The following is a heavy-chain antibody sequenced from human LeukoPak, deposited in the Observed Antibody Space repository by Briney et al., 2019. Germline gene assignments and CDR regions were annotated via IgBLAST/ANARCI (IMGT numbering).Heavy chain of an antibody. CDR1: GFTFSSYW. CDR2: INSDGSST. V-gene: IGHV3-74*01. Sequence: GGSLRLSCAASGFTFSSYWMHWVRQAPGKGLVWVPRINSDGSSTSYADSVKGRFTISRDNAKNTLYLQMNSLRAEDTAVYYCARAESYGSGSYRGMDVWGKGTTVTVSS. J-gene: IGHJ6*04. CDR3: ARAESYGSGSYRGMDV. D-gene: IGHD3-10*01.